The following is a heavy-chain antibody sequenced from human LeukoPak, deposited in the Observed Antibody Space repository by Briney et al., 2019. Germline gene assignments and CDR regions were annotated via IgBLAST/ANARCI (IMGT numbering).Heavy chain of an antibody. D-gene: IGHD4-17*01. J-gene: IGHJ4*02. Sequence: PLETLTLTCTVSGGSISSGDFYWRWIRQPPGKGLKWIGYIYYSGSTYYNPSLKSRVTISVDTSKNQFSLKLSSVTAADTAVYYCARAWSTTVTTLFDYWGQGTLVTVSS. V-gene: IGHV4-30-4*01. CDR3: ARAWSTTVTTLFDY. CDR2: IYYSGST. CDR1: GGSISSGDFY.